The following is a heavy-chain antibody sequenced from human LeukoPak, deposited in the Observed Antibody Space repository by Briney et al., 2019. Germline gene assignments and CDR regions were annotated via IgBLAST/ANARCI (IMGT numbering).Heavy chain of an antibody. J-gene: IGHJ4*02. V-gene: IGHV3-7*01. Sequence: QPGGSLRLSCVISDFIFSNYWMSWVRQAPGKGLEWVANIKEDGSVKYYVGSVKGRFTISRDNTKNSVYLQMNSLRAEDTAVYFCARIGYDSSSFDYWGQGTLVTVSS. CDR2: IKEDGSVK. CDR3: ARIGYDSSSFDY. D-gene: IGHD6-13*01. CDR1: DFIFSNYW.